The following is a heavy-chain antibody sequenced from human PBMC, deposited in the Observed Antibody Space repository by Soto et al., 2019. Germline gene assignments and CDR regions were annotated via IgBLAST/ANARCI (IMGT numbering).Heavy chain of an antibody. D-gene: IGHD1-26*01. CDR3: ARVQNGSPYFDY. CDR2: VFHSGIT. Sequence: SETLSLTCTVSGGSISSSSYYWGWLRQRPGKGLEWIGYVFHSGITGYNPSLKSRVTISVDASKNLFSLKLISVTAADTAVYYCARVQNGSPYFDYWGQAILVTVFS. J-gene: IGHJ4*02. CDR1: GGSISSSSYY. V-gene: IGHV4-61*05.